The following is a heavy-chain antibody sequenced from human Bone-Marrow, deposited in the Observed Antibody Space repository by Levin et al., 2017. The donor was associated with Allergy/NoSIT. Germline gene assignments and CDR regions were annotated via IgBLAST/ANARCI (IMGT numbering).Heavy chain of an antibody. CDR1: GGSICSSNW. D-gene: IGHD3-10*01. CDR3: ARRITMVQGVIILGYFDY. Sequence: SQTLSLTCAVSGGSICSSNWWSWVRQPPGKGLEWIGEIYHSGSTNYNPSLKSRVTISVDKSKNQFSLKLSSVTAADTAVYYCARRITMVQGVIILGYFDYWGQGTLVTVSS. CDR2: IYHSGST. J-gene: IGHJ4*02. V-gene: IGHV4-4*02.